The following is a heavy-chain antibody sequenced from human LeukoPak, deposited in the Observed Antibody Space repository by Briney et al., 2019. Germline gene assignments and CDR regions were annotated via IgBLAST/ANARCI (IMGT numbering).Heavy chain of an antibody. J-gene: IGHJ4*02. CDR1: GYTFTTYY. Sequence: ASVKVSCKASGYTFTTYYIHWVRQAPGQGLEWMGIINPSLGSTSYAQKFQGRVIMTRDMSTNTVYMELSSLKSDDTAVYYCARETVVSTAMLSLHYWGQETLVTVSS. CDR3: ARETVVSTAMLSLHY. V-gene: IGHV1-46*01. D-gene: IGHD5-18*01. CDR2: INPSLGST.